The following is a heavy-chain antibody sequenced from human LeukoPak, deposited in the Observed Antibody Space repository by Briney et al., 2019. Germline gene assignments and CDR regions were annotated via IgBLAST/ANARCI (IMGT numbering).Heavy chain of an antibody. CDR1: GFTFSSYA. V-gene: IGHV3-7*01. CDR3: ARDESSSWYYYYYYMDV. CDR2: IKQDGSEK. D-gene: IGHD6-13*01. J-gene: IGHJ6*03. Sequence: SGGSLRLSCAASGFTFSSYAMSWVRQAPGKGLEWVVNIKQDGSEKNYVDSVKGRFTISRDNAKNSVDLQMNSLRAEDTAVYYCARDESSSWYYYYYYMDVWGKGTTVTISS.